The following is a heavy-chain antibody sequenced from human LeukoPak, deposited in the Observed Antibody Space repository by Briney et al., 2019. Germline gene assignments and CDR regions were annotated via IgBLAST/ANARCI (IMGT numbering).Heavy chain of an antibody. J-gene: IGHJ4*02. V-gene: IGHV3-74*03. CDR1: GFSFRNYW. CDR3: ARGFSYGYSDY. CDR2: ISSDGSST. D-gene: IGHD5-18*01. Sequence: GGSLRLSCAASGFSFRNYWMYWVRQAPGKGLVWVSRISSDGSSTKYEDSVKGRFTISRDTATNTLYLQMSSLRAEDTAVYYCARGFSYGYSDYWGQGTLATVSS.